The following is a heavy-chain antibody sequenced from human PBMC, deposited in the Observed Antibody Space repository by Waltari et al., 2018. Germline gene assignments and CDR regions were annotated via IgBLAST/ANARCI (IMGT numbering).Heavy chain of an antibody. Sequence: QITLKESGPTLVNPTQTLTLTCTFSRFSLTTPGVGVGWIRQPPGKSLECLALIYWDDDKRYNPSLKSRLTITKDTSKNQVVLTMTNLDPVDTATYFCAHRLGVSLTSNWNHGYFDYWGQGALVTVSS. CDR2: IYWDDDK. D-gene: IGHD1-20*01. J-gene: IGHJ4*02. CDR1: RFSLTTPGVG. CDR3: AHRLGVSLTSNWNHGYFDY. V-gene: IGHV2-5*02.